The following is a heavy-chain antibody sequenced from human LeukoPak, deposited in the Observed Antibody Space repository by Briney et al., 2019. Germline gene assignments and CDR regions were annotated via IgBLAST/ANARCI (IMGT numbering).Heavy chain of an antibody. CDR3: ALGRLTMIDY. V-gene: IGHV4-39*07. Sequence: SETLSLTCTVSGGSISSSSYYWGWIRQPPGKGLEWIGSIYYSGSTYYNPSLKSRVTISVDTSKNQFSLKLSSVTAADTAVYYCALGRLTMIDYWGQGTLVTVSS. J-gene: IGHJ4*02. CDR2: IYYSGST. D-gene: IGHD3-22*01. CDR1: GGSISSSSYY.